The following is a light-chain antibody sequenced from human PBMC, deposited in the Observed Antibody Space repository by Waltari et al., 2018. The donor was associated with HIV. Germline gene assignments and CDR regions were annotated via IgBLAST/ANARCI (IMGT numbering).Light chain of an antibody. V-gene: IGKV1D-8*01. J-gene: IGKJ2*01. CDR1: EDVSTF. CDR2: GAS. CDR3: QQYSIFPLT. Sequence: TQSPSLSASLGDRVTLSCQSTEDVSTFVAWYQQKPGTAPKLLIYGASVLQGGVPSRFSGSGSGTDFALTIGCLQSDDLATYFCQQYSIFPLTFGPGT.